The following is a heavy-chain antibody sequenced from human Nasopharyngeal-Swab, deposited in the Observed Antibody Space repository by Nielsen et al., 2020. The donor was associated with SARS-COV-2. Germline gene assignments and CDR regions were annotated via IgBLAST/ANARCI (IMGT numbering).Heavy chain of an antibody. CDR2: ISYDGRNK. Sequence: GESLKISCAASGFTFSSYAIHWVRQAPGKGLEWVTFISYDGRNKYYADSVKGRFTISRDNAKNSLYLQMYSLRAEDTAVYYCARDDRDVDTAMVVFFYGMDVWGQGTTVTVSS. V-gene: IGHV3-30*04. J-gene: IGHJ6*02. CDR3: ARDDRDVDTAMVVFFYGMDV. D-gene: IGHD5-18*01. CDR1: GFTFSSYA.